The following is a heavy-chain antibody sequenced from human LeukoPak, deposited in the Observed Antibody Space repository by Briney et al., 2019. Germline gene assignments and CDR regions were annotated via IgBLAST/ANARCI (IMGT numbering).Heavy chain of an antibody. J-gene: IGHJ4*02. D-gene: IGHD3-9*01. V-gene: IGHV3-64*01. CDR1: GFTFSSYA. CDR3: ARDSHLNYYDILTGAIRPYYFDY. CDR2: ISSNGGST. Sequence: PGGSLRLSCAASGFTFSSYAMHWVRQAPGKGLEYVSAISSNGGSTYYANSVKGRFTISRDNSKNTLYLQMGSLRAEDMAVYYCARDSHLNYYDILTGAIRPYYFDYWGQGTLVTVSS.